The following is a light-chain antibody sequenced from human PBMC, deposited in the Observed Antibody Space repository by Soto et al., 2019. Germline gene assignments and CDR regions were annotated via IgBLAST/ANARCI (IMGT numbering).Light chain of an antibody. Sequence: QLVLTQPPSVSGAPGQRVTISCTGTSSNIGAGYDVHWYQHLPGTAPKLLIYANSNRPSGVPDRFSGSKSGTSASLAITGLQAEDEADYYCQSYDSNLSVVFGGGTKLTVL. J-gene: IGLJ2*01. CDR3: QSYDSNLSVV. CDR2: ANS. CDR1: SSNIGAGYD. V-gene: IGLV1-40*01.